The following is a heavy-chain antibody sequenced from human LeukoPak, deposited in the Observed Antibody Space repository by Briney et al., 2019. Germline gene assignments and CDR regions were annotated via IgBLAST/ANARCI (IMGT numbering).Heavy chain of an antibody. CDR3: ARHAIYSGGYSYWFDP. V-gene: IGHV4-59*08. CDR1: GGSITSYY. D-gene: IGHD1-26*01. Sequence: SETLSLTCTVSGGSITSYYWSWIRQPPGKGLEWIAFAYYSGITNYSPSLKSRASISVDTSKNLCSLRLSSVTAADTAVYYCARHAIYSGGYSYWFDPWGLGTLVTVSS. CDR2: AYYSGIT. J-gene: IGHJ5*02.